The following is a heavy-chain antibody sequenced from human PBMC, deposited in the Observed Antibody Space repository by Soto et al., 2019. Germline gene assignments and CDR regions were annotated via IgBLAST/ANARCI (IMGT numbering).Heavy chain of an antibody. V-gene: IGHV3-23*01. Sequence: EVQLLESGGGLVQPGGSLRLSCAASGFTFSSYAMSWVRQAPGKGLEWVSAISGSGGSTYYADSVKGRFTISRDNSKNPLYLQMNSLRAEDTAVYYCAKDYYYDSSGYLGYWGQGTLVTVSS. CDR2: ISGSGGST. D-gene: IGHD3-22*01. CDR3: AKDYYYDSSGYLGY. J-gene: IGHJ4*02. CDR1: GFTFSSYA.